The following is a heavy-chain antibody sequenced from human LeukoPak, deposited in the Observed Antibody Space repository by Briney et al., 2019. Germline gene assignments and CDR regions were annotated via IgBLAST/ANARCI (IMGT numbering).Heavy chain of an antibody. D-gene: IGHD2-2*01. J-gene: IGHJ4*02. CDR3: AKVPDIVVVPATYYFDY. Sequence: TGGSPRLSCAASGFTFSSYAMSWVRQAPGKGLEWVSAISGSGGSTYYADSVKGRFTISRDNSKNTLYLQMNSLRAEDTAVYYCAKVPDIVVVPATYYFDYWGQGTLVTVSS. V-gene: IGHV3-23*01. CDR1: GFTFSSYA. CDR2: ISGSGGST.